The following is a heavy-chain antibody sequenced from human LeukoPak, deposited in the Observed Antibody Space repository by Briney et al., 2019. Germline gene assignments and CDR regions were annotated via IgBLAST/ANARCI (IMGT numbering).Heavy chain of an antibody. V-gene: IGHV4-4*02. Sequence: PSETLSLTCAVSGGSISSSNWWSWVRQPPGKGLEWIGEIYHSGSTNYNPSLKSRVTISVDTSKNQFSLKLSSVTAADTAVYYCARPVYSGFGGAYIAFDYWGQGTLVTVSS. D-gene: IGHD3-16*01. J-gene: IGHJ4*02. CDR1: GGSISSSNW. CDR2: IYHSGST. CDR3: ARPVYSGFGGAYIAFDY.